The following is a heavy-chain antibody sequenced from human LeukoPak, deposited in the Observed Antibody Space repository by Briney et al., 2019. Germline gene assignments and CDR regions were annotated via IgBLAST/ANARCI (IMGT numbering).Heavy chain of an antibody. CDR1: GFSFDDYA. D-gene: IGHD5-12*01. V-gene: IGHV3-43D*03. J-gene: IGHJ3*02. CDR2: ISWDGGST. Sequence: GGSLRLSCAASGFSFDDYAMHWVRQAPGKGLEWVSVISWDGGSTYYADSVKGRFTISRDNAKNSLYLQMNSLRAEDTAVYYCARDSGYEAIISEDAFDIWGQGTMVTVSS. CDR3: ARDSGYEAIISEDAFDI.